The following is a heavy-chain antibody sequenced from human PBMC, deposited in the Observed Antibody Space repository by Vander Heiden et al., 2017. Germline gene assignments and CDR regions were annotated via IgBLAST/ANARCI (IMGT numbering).Heavy chain of an antibody. J-gene: IGHJ3*02. CDR2: TYLGDSDT. Sequence: EVQLVHSGAEVKKPGESLKISRKGSGYVFTSYWIGWVRQMPGKGLEWMGITYLGDSDTRYSPSFQGQVTISADKSISTAYLQWSSLKASDTAMYYCAIFAASRYCSSTSCYGDAFDIWGQGTMVTVSS. CDR1: GYVFTSYW. D-gene: IGHD2-2*01. V-gene: IGHV5-51*01. CDR3: AIFAASRYCSSTSCYGDAFDI.